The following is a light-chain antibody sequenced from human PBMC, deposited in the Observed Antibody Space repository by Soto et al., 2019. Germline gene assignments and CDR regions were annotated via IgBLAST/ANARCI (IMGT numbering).Light chain of an antibody. CDR1: ESIRTW. V-gene: IGKV1-5*03. Sequence: DIQMTQSPSTLSASIGDRVTITCRASESIRTWLAWYQHKPGKAPNLLIYKASRLESGVPSRFSGSGSETEFTLTISGLQPGDSATYYCQQYNSYSPTFGQGTKVDIK. CDR3: QQYNSYSPT. J-gene: IGKJ1*01. CDR2: KAS.